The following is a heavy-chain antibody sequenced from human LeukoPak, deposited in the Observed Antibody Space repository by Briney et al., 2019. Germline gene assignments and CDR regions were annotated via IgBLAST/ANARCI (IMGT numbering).Heavy chain of an antibody. CDR3: ARDLYSQY. CDR2: IKEDGSEK. Sequence: PGGSLRLSCAASGFTFSAHWMSWVHQAPGKGLEWVANIKEDGSEKYYVDSVKGRFTISRDIAKNSLYLQMNSLRAEDTAVYYCARDLYSQYWGQGTLVTVSS. V-gene: IGHV3-7*01. CDR1: GFTFSAHW. J-gene: IGHJ4*02. D-gene: IGHD2-21*01.